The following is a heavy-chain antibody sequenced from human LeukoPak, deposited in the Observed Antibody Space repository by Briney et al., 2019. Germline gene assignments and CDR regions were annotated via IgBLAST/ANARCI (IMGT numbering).Heavy chain of an antibody. CDR2: INPNSGGT. Sequence: ASVKVSCKASGYTFTGYYMHWVRQAPGQGLEWMGWINPNSGGTNYAQKFRGRVTMTRDTSISTAYMELSRLRSDDTAVYYCAREWGYCSSTSCQRAFDIWGQGTMVTVSS. D-gene: IGHD2-2*01. J-gene: IGHJ3*02. CDR3: AREWGYCSSTSCQRAFDI. V-gene: IGHV1-2*02. CDR1: GYTFTGYY.